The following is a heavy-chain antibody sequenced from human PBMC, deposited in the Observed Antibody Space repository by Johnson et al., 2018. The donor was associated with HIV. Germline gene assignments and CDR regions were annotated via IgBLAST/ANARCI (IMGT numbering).Heavy chain of an antibody. V-gene: IGHV3-66*03. Sequence: VQLVESGGGLIQPGGSLRLSCAASGFTVSSNYINWVRQAPGKGLECVSGIYSGGSTYYADSVKGRFTISRDSSKNTAYLQMGSLRAEDMAVYYCAKEGGRITMLVVEPDAYDIWGQGTMVTVSA. CDR1: GFTVSSNY. J-gene: IGHJ3*02. CDR2: IYSGGST. D-gene: IGHD3-22*01. CDR3: AKEGGRITMLVVEPDAYDI.